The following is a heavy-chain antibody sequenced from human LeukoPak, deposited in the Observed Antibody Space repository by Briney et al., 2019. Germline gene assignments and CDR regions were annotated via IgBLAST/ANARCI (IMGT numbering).Heavy chain of an antibody. CDR3: ASLTDIEAGAVRY. Sequence: GGSLRLSCAASGFTFSSYSMNWVRQAPGKGLEWVSSISSSSSYIYYADSVKGRFAISRDNAKNSLYLQMNSLRAEDTAVYYCASLTDIEAGAVRYWGQGTLVTVSS. V-gene: IGHV3-21*01. J-gene: IGHJ4*02. D-gene: IGHD1-26*01. CDR1: GFTFSSYS. CDR2: ISSSSSYI.